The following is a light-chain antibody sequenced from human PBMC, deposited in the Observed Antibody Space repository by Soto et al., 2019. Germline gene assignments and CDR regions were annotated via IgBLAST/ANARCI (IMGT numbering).Light chain of an antibody. CDR1: QSVNSK. CDR2: FAY. V-gene: IGKV3-15*01. Sequence: IVRPQSPDTMSVSPGEVATLPCRPSQSVNSKLAWYQQKPGRAPRLIIYFAYTRASGIPDRFSGGGSGTEFTLTISSLKSEDFAVYYCQQYDNWPPWTFGPGTKVDLK. CDR3: QQYDNWPPWT. J-gene: IGKJ1*01.